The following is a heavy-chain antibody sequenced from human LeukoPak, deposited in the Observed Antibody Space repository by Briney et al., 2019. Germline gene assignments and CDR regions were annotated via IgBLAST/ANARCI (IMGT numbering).Heavy chain of an antibody. J-gene: IGHJ4*02. Sequence: GGSLRLSCAASGFTFSSYWMTWVRQAPGKGLEWVANINQDGSDKYYVDSVKGRFTISRDNAKNSLYLQMNSLRAEDTAVYYCTRDDPRVGSTETDWGQGTLVTVSS. CDR3: TRDDPRVGSTETD. D-gene: IGHD1-26*01. V-gene: IGHV3-7*01. CDR1: GFTFSSYW. CDR2: INQDGSDK.